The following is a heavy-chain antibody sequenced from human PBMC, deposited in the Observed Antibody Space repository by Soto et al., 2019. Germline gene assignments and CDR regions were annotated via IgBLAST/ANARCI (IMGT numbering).Heavy chain of an antibody. CDR3: ARERPDGARLDP. Sequence: SETLSLTCTVSGGSISSSSYYWGWIRQPPGKGLEWIGYIYHSGSTYYNPSLKSRVTISVDRSKNQFSLKLSSVTAADTAVYYCARERPDGARLDPWGQGTLVTVSS. V-gene: IGHV4-39*07. D-gene: IGHD6-6*01. J-gene: IGHJ5*02. CDR2: IYHSGST. CDR1: GGSISSSSYY.